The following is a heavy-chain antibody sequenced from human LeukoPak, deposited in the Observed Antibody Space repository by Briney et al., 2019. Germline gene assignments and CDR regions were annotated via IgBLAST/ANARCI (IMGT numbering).Heavy chain of an antibody. CDR2: INPEGTTI. D-gene: IGHD4-17*01. J-gene: IGHJ6*04. CDR3: ARDTVTTRYHYYYGMDV. V-gene: IGHV3-74*01. CDR1: GFIFGNYW. Sequence: QPGGSLRLSCAASGFIFGNYWMHWVRQVPGEELVWVSRINPEGTTISYADSVKGRFTITRDNAKNSLYLQMNSLRAEDTAVYYCARDTVTTRYHYYYGMDVWGKGTTVTVSS.